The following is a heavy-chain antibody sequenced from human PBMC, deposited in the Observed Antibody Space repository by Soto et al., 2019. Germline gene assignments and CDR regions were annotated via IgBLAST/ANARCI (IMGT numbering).Heavy chain of an antibody. Sequence: GASVKVSCKASGYTFTNYFIHWVRQAPGQGLEWMGIINPSGGSTSYAQKFQGRVTMTRDTSTSTAYMELSSLRSEDTAVYYCARDLFGRYIGPWGQGTLVTVSS. CDR2: INPSGGST. CDR1: GYTFTNYF. CDR3: ARDLFGRYIGP. J-gene: IGHJ5*02. V-gene: IGHV1-46*01. D-gene: IGHD3-10*02.